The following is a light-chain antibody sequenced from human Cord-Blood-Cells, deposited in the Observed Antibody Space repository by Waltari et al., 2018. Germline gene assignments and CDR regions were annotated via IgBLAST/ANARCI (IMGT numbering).Light chain of an antibody. Sequence: QSALTQPASVSGSPGQSITISCTGTSSDVGGYNYVSWYQQHPGKAPKLMIDDVSNRPAGVSNRFSGSKSGNTASLTISGLQAEDEADYYCSSYTSSSTYVCGTGTKVTVL. CDR2: DVS. J-gene: IGLJ1*01. CDR3: SSYTSSSTYV. V-gene: IGLV2-14*01. CDR1: SSDVGGYNY.